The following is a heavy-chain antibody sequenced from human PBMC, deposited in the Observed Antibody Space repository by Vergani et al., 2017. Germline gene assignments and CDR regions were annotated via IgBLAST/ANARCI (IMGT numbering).Heavy chain of an antibody. J-gene: IGHJ6*02. V-gene: IGHV3-21*01. CDR1: GFTFSSYS. Sequence: EVQLLESGGGLVQPGGSLRLSCAASGFTFSSYSMNWVRQAPGKGLEWVSSISSSSSYIYYADSVKGRFTISRDNAKNSLYLQMNSLRAEDTAVYYCARNPPSYDFWSGYYTAYYYYGMDVWGQGTTVTVSS. D-gene: IGHD3-3*01. CDR2: ISSSSSYI. CDR3: ARNPPSYDFWSGYYTAYYYYGMDV.